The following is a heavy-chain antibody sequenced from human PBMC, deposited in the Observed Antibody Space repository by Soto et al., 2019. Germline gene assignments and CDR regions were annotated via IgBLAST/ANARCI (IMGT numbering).Heavy chain of an antibody. Sequence: PSETLSLTCAVYGASLSGYDWSWVRQPPGKGLQWIGEINQSGSSNYDPSLKSRVTISMDTSKNQFSLRLRSVTAADTAIYYCARDPNGNAFDICGRGTMVT. V-gene: IGHV4-34*01. J-gene: IGHJ3*02. CDR1: GASLSGYD. D-gene: IGHD2-8*01. CDR3: ARDPNGNAFDI. CDR2: INQSGSS.